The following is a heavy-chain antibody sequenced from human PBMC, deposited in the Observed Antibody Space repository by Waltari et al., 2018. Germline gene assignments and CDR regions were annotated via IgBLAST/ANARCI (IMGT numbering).Heavy chain of an antibody. Sequence: QLQLQQSGPGLVKPSESLSLTCAVSGDYISSSYWWSWVRQPPGKGLEWIGQIHRSGRTNYNPSLESRVTMSIDTSNNQFSLKVPSATAADTAVYYCARDRGRGLYLDTWGQGTLVTVSP. CDR1: GDYISSSYW. V-gene: IGHV4-4*02. CDR3: ARDRGRGLYLDT. D-gene: IGHD2-15*01. J-gene: IGHJ4*02. CDR2: IHRSGRT.